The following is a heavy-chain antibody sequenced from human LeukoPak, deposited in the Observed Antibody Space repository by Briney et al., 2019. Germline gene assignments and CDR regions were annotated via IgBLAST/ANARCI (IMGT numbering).Heavy chain of an antibody. Sequence: SVKVSCKASGGTFSSYAISWVRQAPGQGLEWMGGIIPIFGTANYAQKFQGRVTITADESTSTAYMELSSLRSEDTAVYYCAHIVDTKDPDDYWGQGTLVTVSS. D-gene: IGHD5-12*01. CDR3: AHIVDTKDPDDY. V-gene: IGHV1-69*13. J-gene: IGHJ4*02. CDR2: IIPIFGTA. CDR1: GGTFSSYA.